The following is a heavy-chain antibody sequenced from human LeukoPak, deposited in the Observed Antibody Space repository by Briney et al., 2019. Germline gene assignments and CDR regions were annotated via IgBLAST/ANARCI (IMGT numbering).Heavy chain of an antibody. CDR2: IYYSGST. CDR3: AREVDYYYYYYMDV. CDR1: GGSISRYY. J-gene: IGHJ6*03. V-gene: IGHV4-59*01. Sequence: SETLSLTCTVSGGSISRYYWSWIRQPPGKGLEWIGYIYYSGSTNYNPSLKSRVTISVDTSKNQFSLKLSSVTAADTAVYYCAREVDYYYYYYMDVWGKGTTVTVSS. D-gene: IGHD2-15*01.